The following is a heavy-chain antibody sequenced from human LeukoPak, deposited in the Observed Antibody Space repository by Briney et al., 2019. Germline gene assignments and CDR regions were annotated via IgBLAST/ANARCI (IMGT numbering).Heavy chain of an antibody. Sequence: PGMPLRLSCAAAGFTFNNYVMHWVRHAAGKRLELLAVIWYDGSNKYYEDSVKGRFTISRDNPKNTLYLQMNSLRAEDTAVYYCATHCSSTSCYMYWGQGTLVTVSS. CDR3: ATHCSSTSCYMY. J-gene: IGHJ4*02. CDR1: GFTFNNYV. D-gene: IGHD2-2*02. CDR2: IWYDGSNK. V-gene: IGHV3-33*01.